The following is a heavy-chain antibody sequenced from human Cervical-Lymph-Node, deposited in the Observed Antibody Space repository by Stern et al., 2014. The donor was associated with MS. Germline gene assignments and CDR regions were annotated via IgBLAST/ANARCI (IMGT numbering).Heavy chain of an antibody. Sequence: DQLVESGAEVKKPGASVKVSCKTSGFTFSDYGLSWVRQAPGQGLEWMGWINAYNGNIGLPQKFQGRLTMTTDTSTTTVYMDLTSLTSDDTAVYYCVRDRGLVGTTTGDYWGQGTLVAVSS. CDR3: VRDRGLVGTTTGDY. D-gene: IGHD1-26*01. J-gene: IGHJ4*02. CDR1: GFTFSDYG. V-gene: IGHV1-18*01. CDR2: INAYNGNI.